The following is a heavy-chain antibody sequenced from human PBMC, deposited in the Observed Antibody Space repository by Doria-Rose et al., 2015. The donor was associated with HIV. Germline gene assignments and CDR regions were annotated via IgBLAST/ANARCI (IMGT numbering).Heavy chain of an antibody. V-gene: IGHV2-26*01. D-gene: IGHD6-13*01. J-gene: IGHJ4*02. CDR3: ARIKSSRLYRKYYFDF. Sequence: QVTLKESGPVLVKPTETLTLTCTVSGVSLSSPGMGMSWIRQPPGKALEWLANIFSDDERSYKTSLKSRLTISRGTSKSQVVLTMTDMDPVDTATYYCARIKSSRLYRKYYFDFWGQGTLVIVSA. CDR2: IFSDDER. CDR1: GVSLSSPGMG.